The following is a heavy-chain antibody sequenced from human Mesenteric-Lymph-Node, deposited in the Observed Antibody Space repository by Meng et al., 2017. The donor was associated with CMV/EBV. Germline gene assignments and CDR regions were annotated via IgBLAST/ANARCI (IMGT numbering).Heavy chain of an antibody. V-gene: IGHV3-48*04. Sequence: GGSLRLSCAASGFTFSSYSMNWVRQAPGKGLEWVSYISSSSSTIYYADSVKGRFTISRDNAKNSLYLQMNSLRAEDTAVYYCARVEEQQLGAYYYYYGMDVWGQGTTVTVSS. CDR1: GFTFSSYS. CDR2: ISSSSSTI. D-gene: IGHD6-13*01. J-gene: IGHJ6*02. CDR3: ARVEEQQLGAYYYYYGMDV.